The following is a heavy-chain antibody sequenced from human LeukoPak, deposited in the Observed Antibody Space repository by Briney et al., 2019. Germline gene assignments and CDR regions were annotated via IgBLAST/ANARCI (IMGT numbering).Heavy chain of an antibody. Sequence: GRSLRLSSAASGFTFDDYAMHSVRQAPGKGLEWVSGISWNSGSIGYADSVKGRFTISRDNAKNSLYLQMSSLRAEDTALYYCAKDMSVGGSHQYFQHWGQGTLVTVSS. D-gene: IGHD4-23*01. V-gene: IGHV3-9*01. CDR3: AKDMSVGGSHQYFQH. CDR2: ISWNSGSI. CDR1: GFTFDDYA. J-gene: IGHJ1*01.